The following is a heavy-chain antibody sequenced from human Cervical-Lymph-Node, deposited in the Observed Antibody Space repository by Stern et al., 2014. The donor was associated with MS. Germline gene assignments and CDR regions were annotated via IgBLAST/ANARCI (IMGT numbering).Heavy chain of an antibody. V-gene: IGHV1-58*01. J-gene: IGHJ4*02. D-gene: IGHD3-16*01. Sequence: QLVQSGPEVKKPGTSVKVSCKASGFTFTSSAVQWVRQARGQRPEWIGWIVVGSGNTNYAQKFQERVTITRDMSTSTAYMELSSLRSEDTAVYYCAADPYYDYVWGSFAPPLWGQGTLVTVSS. CDR2: IVVGSGNT. CDR3: AADPYYDYVWGSFAPPL. CDR1: GFTFTSSA.